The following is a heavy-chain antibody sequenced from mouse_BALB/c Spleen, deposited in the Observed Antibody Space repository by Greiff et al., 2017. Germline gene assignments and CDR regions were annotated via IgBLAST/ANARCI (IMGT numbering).Heavy chain of an antibody. CDR1: GYSFTSYW. J-gene: IGHJ4*01. V-gene: IGHV1S126*01. CDR2: IYPSDSYT. D-gene: IGHD2-4*01. CDR3: TRDGDYGYAMDY. Sequence: VKLMESGPQLVRPGASVKISCKASGYSFTSYWMHWVKQRPGQGLEWIGNIYPSDSYTNYNQKFKDKATLTVDKSSSTAYMQLSSPTSEDSAVYYCTRDGDYGYAMDYWGQGTSVTVSS.